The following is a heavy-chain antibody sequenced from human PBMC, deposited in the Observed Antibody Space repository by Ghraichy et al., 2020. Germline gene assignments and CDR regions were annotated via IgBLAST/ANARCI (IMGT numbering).Heavy chain of an antibody. Sequence: PETLSLTCAVYGESFSYYYWSWIRQPPGKGLEWIGEVYYTGTTNYDPSLKSRVTISVDTSRNQFSLKLNSVTAADTAMYYCARGGWSTRFHHWGQGTLVTVSS. CDR3: ARGGWSTRFHH. CDR2: VYYTGTT. D-gene: IGHD1-26*01. V-gene: IGHV4-34*01. J-gene: IGHJ1*01. CDR1: GESFSYYY.